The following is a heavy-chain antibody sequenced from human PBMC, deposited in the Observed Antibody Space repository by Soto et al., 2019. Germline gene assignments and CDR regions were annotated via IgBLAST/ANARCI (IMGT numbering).Heavy chain of an antibody. V-gene: IGHV1-18*01. J-gene: IGHJ6*02. CDR2: ISAYNGNT. D-gene: IGHD2-2*01. CDR1: GYTFTSYG. Sequence: ASVKVSCKASGYTFTSYGISWVRQAPGQGLEWMGWISAYNGNTNYAQKLQGRVTMTTDTSTSTAYMELRSLRSDDTAVYYCARDQAPNCSSTSCFYGMDVWGQGTTVTVSS. CDR3: ARDQAPNCSSTSCFYGMDV.